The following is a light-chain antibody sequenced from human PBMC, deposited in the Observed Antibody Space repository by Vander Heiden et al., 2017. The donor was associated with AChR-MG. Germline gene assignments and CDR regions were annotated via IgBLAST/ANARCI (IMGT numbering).Light chain of an antibody. Sequence: SYELTQPPSVSVSPGQTARITCSGDALPKQYADWYQQKPGQAPVLVIYKDSERPSGIPERFSGSSSGTTVTLTISGVQAEDEADYYCQSADSSGTHVVFGGGTKLTGL. J-gene: IGLJ2*01. CDR1: ALPKQY. CDR2: KDS. CDR3: QSADSSGTHVV. V-gene: IGLV3-25*03.